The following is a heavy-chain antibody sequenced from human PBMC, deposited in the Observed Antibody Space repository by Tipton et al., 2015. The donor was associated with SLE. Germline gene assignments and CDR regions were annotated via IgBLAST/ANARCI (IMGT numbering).Heavy chain of an antibody. D-gene: IGHD3-22*01. J-gene: IGHJ4*02. V-gene: IGHV4-61*02. CDR3: ARARDSSSGFQTHGFDS. Sequence: TLSLTCTVSGVSISSGSYYWSWIRQPAGKGLEWIGRIFASGNTNYNPSLKSRLTISVDTSTNHFSLKLSSVTAADTAVYYCARARDSSSGFQTHGFDSWGQGTLVTVSS. CDR2: IFASGNT. CDR1: GVSISSGSYY.